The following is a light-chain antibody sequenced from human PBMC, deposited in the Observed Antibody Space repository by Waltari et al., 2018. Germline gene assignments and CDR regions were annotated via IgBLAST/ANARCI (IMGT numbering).Light chain of an antibody. J-gene: IGLJ3*02. CDR2: RND. Sequence: QSVLTQPPSASGTPGQRVTISCSARASNIGGNVVNWYQQFPGKAPKLVIYRNDQRPSGVPDRFSGSKSGTSASLAISGLQSEDEADYYCAAWDDSPNGHWVFGGGTKVTVL. V-gene: IGLV1-44*01. CDR1: ASNIGGNV. CDR3: AAWDDSPNGHWV.